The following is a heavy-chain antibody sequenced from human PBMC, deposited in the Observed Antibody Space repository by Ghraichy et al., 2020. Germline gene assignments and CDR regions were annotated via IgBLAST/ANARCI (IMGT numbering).Heavy chain of an antibody. Sequence: SETLSLTCTVSGDSISTEYYYWGWIRQPPGQGLEWIGSIFYSGTTYYNPSLKSRVSISVDTSKNQFFLNLTSVTAADTAVYYCARVAWYYFGSGGYDYWGQGNLVTVSS. CDR1: GDSISTEYYY. V-gene: IGHV4-39*01. J-gene: IGHJ4*02. CDR3: ARVAWYYFGSGGYDY. D-gene: IGHD3-10*01. CDR2: IFYSGTT.